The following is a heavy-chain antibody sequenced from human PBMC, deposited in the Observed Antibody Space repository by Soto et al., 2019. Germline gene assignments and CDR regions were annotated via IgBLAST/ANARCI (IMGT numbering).Heavy chain of an antibody. V-gene: IGHV1-46*01. D-gene: IGHD3-9*01. CDR1: GYTFSSYY. J-gene: IGHJ4*02. Sequence: QVQLVQSGAEVKKPGASVKVSCKASGYTFSSYYIHWVRQAPGQGLEWIGIINPHGGSTNYAQNFKGRLTVTRDTSTDPVYMDLSALTSDDPAMYYCARGLGLGDCWGQGTLVTVSS. CDR2: INPHGGST. CDR3: ARGLGLGDC.